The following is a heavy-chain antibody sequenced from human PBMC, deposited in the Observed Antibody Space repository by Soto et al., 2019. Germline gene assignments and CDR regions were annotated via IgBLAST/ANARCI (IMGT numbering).Heavy chain of an antibody. Sequence: GESLKISCKGSGYSFTSYWIGWVRQMPGKGLEWMGIIYPGDSDTRYSPSFQGQVTISADKSIRTAYLQWSSLKASDTAMYYCATWGYYDILTGTPSSYYYGMDVWGQGTTVTVSS. D-gene: IGHD3-9*01. J-gene: IGHJ6*02. CDR1: GYSFTSYW. CDR2: IYPGDSDT. CDR3: ATWGYYDILTGTPSSYYYGMDV. V-gene: IGHV5-51*01.